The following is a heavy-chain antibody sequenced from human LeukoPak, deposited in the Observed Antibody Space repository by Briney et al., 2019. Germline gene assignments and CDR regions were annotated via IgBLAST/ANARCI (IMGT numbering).Heavy chain of an antibody. Sequence: GGSLRLSCAASGFTFSSYAMHWVRQAPGKGLEYVSAISSNGGSTYYANSVEGRFTISRDNSKNTLYLQMGSLRAEDMAVYYCAGVDAAMPDAFDIWGQGTTVTVSS. V-gene: IGHV3-64*01. CDR3: AGVDAAMPDAFDI. CDR1: GFTFSSYA. J-gene: IGHJ3*02. CDR2: ISSNGGST. D-gene: IGHD5-18*01.